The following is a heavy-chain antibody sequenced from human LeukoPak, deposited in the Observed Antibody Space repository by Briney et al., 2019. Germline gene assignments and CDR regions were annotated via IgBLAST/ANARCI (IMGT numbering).Heavy chain of an antibody. CDR2: ISGSGGST. CDR1: GFTFSSYA. V-gene: IGHV3-23*01. D-gene: IGHD3-10*01. Sequence: GGSLRLSCAASGFTFSSYAMSWVRQAPGKGLEWVSAISGSGGSTYYADSVKGRFTISRDNSKNTLYLQMNSLRAEDTAVYYRAKVRGRTYYYPFDYWGQGTLVTVSS. J-gene: IGHJ4*02. CDR3: AKVRGRTYYYPFDY.